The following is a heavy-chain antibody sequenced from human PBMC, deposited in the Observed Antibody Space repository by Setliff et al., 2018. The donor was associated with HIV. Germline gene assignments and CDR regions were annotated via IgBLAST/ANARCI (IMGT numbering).Heavy chain of an antibody. Sequence: SVKVSRKASGGTFSSYAISWVRQAPGQGLEWMGGIIPILGIANYAQKFQGRVTITADKSTSTAYMELSSLRSEDTAMYYCARDHPGIAYWGQGTMVTVSS. J-gene: IGHJ4*02. CDR1: GGTFSSYA. CDR2: IIPILGIA. CDR3: ARDHPGIAY. V-gene: IGHV1-69*10.